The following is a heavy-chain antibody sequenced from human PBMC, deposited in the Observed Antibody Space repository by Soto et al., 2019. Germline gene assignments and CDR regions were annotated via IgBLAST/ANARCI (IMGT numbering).Heavy chain of an antibody. Sequence: QVQLVQSGAEVKKPGASVKVSCKASGYTFTSYGISWVRQAPGQGLEWMGWISAYNGNTNYAQKLQGRVTMTTDTATSTAYMELRRMRSDDTAVYYCSREGDSSGWYEGWFDPWGHGTLVTVSS. J-gene: IGHJ5*02. CDR2: ISAYNGNT. V-gene: IGHV1-18*04. CDR1: GYTFTSYG. CDR3: SREGDSSGWYEGWFDP. D-gene: IGHD6-19*01.